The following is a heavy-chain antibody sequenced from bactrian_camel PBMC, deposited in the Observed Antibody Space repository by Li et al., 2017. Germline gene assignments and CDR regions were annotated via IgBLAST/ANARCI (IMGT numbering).Heavy chain of an antibody. D-gene: IGHD3*01. J-gene: IGHJ6*01. Sequence: QVQLVESGGGTAQPGRSLRLSCEASGYTGNRYCMAWFRQAPGKRREVVADVYPAGGLRWYIDSVQGRFTVTTDSQQGPKITLYLQMDSLKPDDTAMYYCAAKGCATGASMDQPFGHWGQGTQVTVS. CDR3: AAKGCATGASMDQPFGH. CDR2: VYPAGGLR. V-gene: IGHV3S1*01. CDR1: GYTGNRYC.